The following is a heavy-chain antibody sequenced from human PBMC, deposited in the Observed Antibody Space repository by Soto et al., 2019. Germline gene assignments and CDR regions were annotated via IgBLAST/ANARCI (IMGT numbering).Heavy chain of an antibody. J-gene: IGHJ4*02. CDR3: AKAARQQLAQDTFDY. CDR2: ISGSGGST. D-gene: IGHD6-13*01. CDR1: GFTFSSYA. Sequence: GGPLSHSCAASGFTFSSYAMSWVRQAPGKGLEWVSAISGSGGSTYYADSVKGRFTISRDNSKNTLYLQMNSLRAEDTAVYYCAKAARQQLAQDTFDYWGQGTLVTVSS. V-gene: IGHV3-23*01.